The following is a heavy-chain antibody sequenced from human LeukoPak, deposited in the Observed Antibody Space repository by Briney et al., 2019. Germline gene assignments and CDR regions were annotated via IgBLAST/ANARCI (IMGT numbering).Heavy chain of an antibody. CDR2: ISGSGGST. D-gene: IGHD6-19*01. V-gene: IGHV3-23*01. CDR3: AMKAGQWLVPFDH. J-gene: IGHJ4*02. Sequence: PGGSLRLSCEASGFTFSSHALNWVRQAAGKGLEWVSVISGSGGSTYYADSVKGRFTISRDNSKNTLYVQMNSLRAEDTPVYSCAMKAGQWLVPFDHWGQGTLVTVPS. CDR1: GFTFSSHA.